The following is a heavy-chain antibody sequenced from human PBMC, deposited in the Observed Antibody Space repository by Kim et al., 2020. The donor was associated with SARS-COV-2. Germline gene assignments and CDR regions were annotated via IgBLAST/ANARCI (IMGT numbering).Heavy chain of an antibody. CDR3: ARSRGFDWSTPFDY. V-gene: IGHV3-33*05. CDR2: ISYDGSNK. CDR1: GFTFSSYG. Sequence: GGSLRLSCAASGFTFSSYGMHWVRQAPGKGLEWVAVISYDGSNKYYADSVKGRFTISRDNSKNTLYLQMNSLRAEDTAVYYCARSRGFDWSTPFDYWGQGTLVTVSS. J-gene: IGHJ4*02. D-gene: IGHD3-9*01.